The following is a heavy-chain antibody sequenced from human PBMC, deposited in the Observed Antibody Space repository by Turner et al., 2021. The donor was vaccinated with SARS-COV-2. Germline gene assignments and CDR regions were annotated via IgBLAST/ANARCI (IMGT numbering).Heavy chain of an antibody. CDR1: GFIFSAYG. CDR2: ISYDEINT. Sequence: QVQLVESGGGVVQAGRFLRLYCAAAGFIFSAYGMHWVRQAPGKGLEWLAIISYDEINTVYSDSVRGRFTISRDNSKNTLYLQMSSLRAEDTAVYYCAKDKWGTLHHALDFWGQGTLVTVSS. CDR3: AKDKWGTLHHALDF. J-gene: IGHJ4*02. V-gene: IGHV3-30*18. D-gene: IGHD3-16*01.